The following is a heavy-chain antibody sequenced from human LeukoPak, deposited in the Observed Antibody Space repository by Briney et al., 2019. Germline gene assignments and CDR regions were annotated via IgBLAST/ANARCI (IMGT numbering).Heavy chain of an antibody. CDR2: ISGSGDRI. Sequence: GGSLRLSCAASGFTFSSYGMHWVRQAPGEGLEWISYISGSGDRIYYADSVKGRFTISRDNAKNSLYLQLNSLRAEDTAVYYCARDYAWDSYGLVLDSWGQGALVTVSS. V-gene: IGHV3-48*04. D-gene: IGHD3-16*02. CDR1: GFTFSSYG. J-gene: IGHJ4*02. CDR3: ARDYAWDSYGLVLDS.